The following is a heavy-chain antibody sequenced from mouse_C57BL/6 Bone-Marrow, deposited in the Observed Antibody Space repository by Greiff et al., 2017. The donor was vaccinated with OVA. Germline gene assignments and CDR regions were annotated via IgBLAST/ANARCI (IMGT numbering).Heavy chain of an antibody. Sequence: EVQVVESGAELVKPGASVKLSCTASGFNIKDYYMHWVKQRTEQGLEWIGRIDPEDGETKYAPKFQGKATITADTSSNTAYLQLSSLTSEDTAVYYCAVITTVVEYFDDWGQGTTLTVSS. V-gene: IGHV14-2*01. CDR1: GFNIKDYY. CDR2: IDPEDGET. CDR3: AVITTVVEYFDD. D-gene: IGHD1-1*01. J-gene: IGHJ2*01.